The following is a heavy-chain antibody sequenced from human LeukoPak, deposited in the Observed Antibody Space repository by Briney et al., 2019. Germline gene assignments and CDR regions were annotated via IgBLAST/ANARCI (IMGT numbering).Heavy chain of an antibody. D-gene: IGHD4-17*01. CDR2: VYYSDNA. V-gene: IGHV4-39*07. CDR1: GGSISSSSYY. J-gene: IGHJ4*02. CDR3: ARGIMTTVPTLDY. Sequence: PSETLSLTCTVSGGSISSSSYYWGWIRQPPGKGLEWIGTVYYSDNAYYNPSLKNRVTISVDTSKNQFSLKLTSVTAADTAVYYCARGIMTTVPTLDYWGQGALVTVSS.